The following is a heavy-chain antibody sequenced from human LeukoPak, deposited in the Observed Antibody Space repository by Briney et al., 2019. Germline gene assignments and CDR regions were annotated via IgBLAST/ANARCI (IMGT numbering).Heavy chain of an antibody. CDR1: GFTFSGFA. V-gene: IGHV3-7*01. CDR3: ASGVVVAATNY. J-gene: IGHJ4*02. D-gene: IGHD2-15*01. Sequence: GGSLRLSCAASGFTFSGFAMSWVRRTPGKGLEWVANIKQDGSEKYYVDSVKGRFTISRDNAKNSLYLQMNSLRAEDTAVYYCASGVVVAATNYWGQGTLVTVSS. CDR2: IKQDGSEK.